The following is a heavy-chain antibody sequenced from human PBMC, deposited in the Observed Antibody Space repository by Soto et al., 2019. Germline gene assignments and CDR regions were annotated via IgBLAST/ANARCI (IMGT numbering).Heavy chain of an antibody. D-gene: IGHD2-21*01. Sequence: VQLVQSGGEMKKPGASVKVSCKASGFPFSDSGIAWVRQAPGQGLEWMAWISIHSGKTTYAQALQDRVTLTTDTSTNTAYLALWGLRSDDTAVYYCARQKVILFLPDFWGQGTLVTVSS. CDR3: ARQKVILFLPDF. V-gene: IGHV1-18*01. J-gene: IGHJ4*02. CDR1: GFPFSDSG. CDR2: ISIHSGKT.